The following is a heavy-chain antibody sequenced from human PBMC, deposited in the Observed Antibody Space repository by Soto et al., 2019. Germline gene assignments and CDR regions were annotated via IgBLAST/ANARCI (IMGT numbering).Heavy chain of an antibody. D-gene: IGHD3-3*01. CDR1: GFTFSSYA. V-gene: IGHV3-23*01. CDR3: AKDGAALRFLEWLLWFDY. Sequence: EVQLLESGGGLVQPGGSLRPSCAASGFTFSSYAMSWVRQAPGKGLEWVSAISGSGGSTYYADSVKGRFTISRDNSKNTLYLQMNSLRAEDTAAYYCAKDGAALRFLEWLLWFDYWGQGTLVTVSS. CDR2: ISGSGGST. J-gene: IGHJ4*02.